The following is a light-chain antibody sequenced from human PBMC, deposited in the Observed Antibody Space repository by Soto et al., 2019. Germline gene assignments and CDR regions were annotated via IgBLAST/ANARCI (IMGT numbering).Light chain of an antibody. J-gene: IGKJ4*01. V-gene: IGKV3-15*01. CDR2: GAS. CDR3: QQYNDWPLT. CDR1: QSISSN. Sequence: EIVMTQSPATLSVSPGEGATLSCRASQSISSNLAWYQQKPGQAPKLLIYGASTRATGFPARFSGSGSGTESTLTISSLQSEDFAVYYCQQYNDWPLTFGGGTKVEIK.